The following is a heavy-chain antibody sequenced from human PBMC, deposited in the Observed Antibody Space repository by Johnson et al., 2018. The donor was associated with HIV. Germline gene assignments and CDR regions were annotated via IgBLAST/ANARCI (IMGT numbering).Heavy chain of an antibody. Sequence: VQLVESGGGLVQPGGSLRLSCVASGLTVSSNYMTWVRQSPGKVLECVSVIYSGGSTYYADSVKGRFTISRDNSKNTLYLQMNSLRAEDTAVYYCARGGAYCGGDCNAFDIWGQGTMVTVIS. CDR2: IYSGGST. V-gene: IGHV3-66*01. CDR1: GLTVSSNY. J-gene: IGHJ3*02. CDR3: ARGGAYCGGDCNAFDI. D-gene: IGHD2-21*02.